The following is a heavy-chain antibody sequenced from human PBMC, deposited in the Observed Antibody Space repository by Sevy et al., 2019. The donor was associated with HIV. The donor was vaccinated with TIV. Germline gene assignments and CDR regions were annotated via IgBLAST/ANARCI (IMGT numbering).Heavy chain of an antibody. D-gene: IGHD2-2*02. CDR1: GYTFTSYG. Sequence: ASVKVSCKGSGYTFTSYGISWVRQAPGQGLEWMGWISAYNGNINYSQKLQGRVTMSTDTSTSTAYMELRSLRSDDTSVYYCARDSLGYCSSTSCYTAEGWNWCDPWGQGTLVTVSS. CDR2: ISAYNGNI. CDR3: ARDSLGYCSSTSCYTAEGWNWCDP. J-gene: IGHJ5*02. V-gene: IGHV1-18*04.